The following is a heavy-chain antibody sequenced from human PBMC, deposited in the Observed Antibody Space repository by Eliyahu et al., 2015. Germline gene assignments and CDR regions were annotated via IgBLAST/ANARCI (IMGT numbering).Heavy chain of an antibody. J-gene: IGHJ4*02. CDR3: ARPSKSGSYYYFDY. V-gene: IGHV3-48*01. CDR2: ISSSSSTI. D-gene: IGHD1-26*01. Sequence: EVQLVESGGGLVQPGGSLRLSCAASGFTFXTYSMNWVRQAPGKGLEWVSYISSSSSTIYYADSVKGRFTISRDNAKNSLYLQMNSLRAEDTAVYYCARPSKSGSYYYFDYWGQGTLVTVSS. CDR1: GFTFXTYS.